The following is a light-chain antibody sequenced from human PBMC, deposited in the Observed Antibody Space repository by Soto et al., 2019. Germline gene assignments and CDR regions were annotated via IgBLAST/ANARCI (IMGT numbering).Light chain of an antibody. V-gene: IGKV3-15*01. J-gene: IGKJ1*01. Sequence: EIVMTQSPATLSVSPGERATLSCRASQSVSSNLAWYQHKPGQAPRLLIYSASARATGVPARFSGTGSGTDFTLTISSLQFEDSADYYCQQYKELSRTFGQGTKVEIK. CDR3: QQYKELSRT. CDR1: QSVSSN. CDR2: SAS.